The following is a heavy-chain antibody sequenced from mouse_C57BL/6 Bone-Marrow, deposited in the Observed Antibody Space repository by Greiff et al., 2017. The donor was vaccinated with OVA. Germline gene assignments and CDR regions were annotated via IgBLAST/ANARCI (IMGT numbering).Heavy chain of an antibody. CDR2: IDPSDSYT. V-gene: IGHV1-59*01. Sequence: VQLQQSGAELVRPGTSVKLSCKASGYTFTSYWMHWVKQRPGQGLEWIGVIDPSDSYTNYNQKFKGTATLTVDTSSSTAYMQLSSLTSEDSAVYYCARRRGSSWFAYWGQGTLVTVSA. CDR1: GYTFTSYW. D-gene: IGHD1-1*01. J-gene: IGHJ3*01. CDR3: ARRRGSSWFAY.